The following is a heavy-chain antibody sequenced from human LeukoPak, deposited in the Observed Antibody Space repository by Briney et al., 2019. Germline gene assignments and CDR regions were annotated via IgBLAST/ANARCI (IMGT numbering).Heavy chain of an antibody. V-gene: IGHV1-24*01. J-gene: IGHJ4*02. CDR3: ARDPPPRAGGDYFDY. CDR2: FDPEDGET. Sequence: ASVKVSCKVSGYTLTELSMHWVRQAPGKGLEWMGGFDPEDGETIYAQKFQGRVTMTRDTSTSTVYMELSSLRSEDTAVYYCARDPPPRAGGDYFDYWGQGTPVTVSS. D-gene: IGHD3-16*01. CDR1: GYTLTELS.